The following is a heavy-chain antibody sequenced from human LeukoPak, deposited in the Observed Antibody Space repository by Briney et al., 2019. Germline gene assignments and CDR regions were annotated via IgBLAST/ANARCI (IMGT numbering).Heavy chain of an antibody. CDR2: INARGDT. CDR3: ARGQVPAARGHNWFDP. Sequence: PSGTLSLTCAVYGWSFNDYYWNWIRQPPGKGLAWIGEINARGDTNYNPSLKSRVTISVDTSKNQFSLRLTSMIAADTAVYYCARGQVPAARGHNWFDPWGQGTLVTVSS. J-gene: IGHJ5*02. D-gene: IGHD2-2*01. CDR1: GWSFNDYY. V-gene: IGHV4-34*01.